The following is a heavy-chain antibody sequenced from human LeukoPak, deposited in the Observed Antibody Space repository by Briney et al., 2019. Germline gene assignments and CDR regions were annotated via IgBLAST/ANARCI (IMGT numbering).Heavy chain of an antibody. Sequence: PSQTLSLTCTVSGGSISSGDYYWSWIRQPPGKGLEWIGYIYYSGSTYYNPSLKSRVTISVDTSKNQFSLKLSSVTAADTAVYYCARGTPLRPYSSGWYGPPYNWFDPWGQGTLVTVSS. J-gene: IGHJ5*02. V-gene: IGHV4-30-4*01. CDR2: IYYSGST. CDR1: GGSISSGDYY. D-gene: IGHD6-19*01. CDR3: ARGTPLRPYSSGWYGPPYNWFDP.